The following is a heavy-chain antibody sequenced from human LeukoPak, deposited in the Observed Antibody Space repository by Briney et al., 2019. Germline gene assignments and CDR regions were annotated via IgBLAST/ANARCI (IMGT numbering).Heavy chain of an antibody. CDR2: IRYDGSNK. V-gene: IGHV3-30*02. CDR3: ARDKRELLPFDY. D-gene: IGHD1-26*01. J-gene: IGHJ4*02. CDR1: GFTFSSYG. Sequence: GGSLRLSCAASGFTFSSYGMHWVRQAPGKGLEWVAFIRYDGSNKYYADSVKGRFTIFRDNSKNTLYLQMNSLRAEDTAVYYCARDKRELLPFDYWGQGTLVTVSS.